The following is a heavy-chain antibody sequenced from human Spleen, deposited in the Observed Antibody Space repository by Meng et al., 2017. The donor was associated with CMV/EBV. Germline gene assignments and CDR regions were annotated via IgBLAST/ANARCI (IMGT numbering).Heavy chain of an antibody. Sequence: GGSLRLSCVVSGFTFGEYAMNWVRQAPGKGLEWVAGISWNSWNGGPIGYADSVKGRFSISRDNAKNSLYLQMNSLRAEDTALYYCAKGRGRFLEWLFDYWGQGTLVTVSS. V-gene: IGHV3-9*01. D-gene: IGHD3-3*01. J-gene: IGHJ4*02. CDR2: ISWNSWNGGPI. CDR1: GFTFGEYA. CDR3: AKGRGRFLEWLFDY.